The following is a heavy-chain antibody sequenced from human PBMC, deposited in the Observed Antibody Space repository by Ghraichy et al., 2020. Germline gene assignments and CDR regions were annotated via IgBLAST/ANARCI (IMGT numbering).Heavy chain of an antibody. D-gene: IGHD6-19*01. V-gene: IGHV4-30-2*01. CDR2: IYHSGST. Sequence: SQTLSLTCAVSGGSISSGGYSWSWIRQPPGKGLEWIGYIYHSGSTYYNPSLKSRVTISVDRSKNQFSLKLSSVTAADTAVYYCARALSGWHLYYFDYWGQGTLVTVSS. CDR1: GGSISSGGYS. J-gene: IGHJ4*02. CDR3: ARALSGWHLYYFDY.